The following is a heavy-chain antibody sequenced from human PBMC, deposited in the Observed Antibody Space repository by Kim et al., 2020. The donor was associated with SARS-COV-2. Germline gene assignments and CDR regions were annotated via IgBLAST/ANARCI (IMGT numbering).Heavy chain of an antibody. CDR2: INHSGST. CDR3: ARSNSPYSSSWYHTDAIGYYFDY. J-gene: IGHJ4*02. Sequence: SETLSLTCAVYGGSFSGYYWSWIRQPPGKGLEWIGEINHSGSTNYNPSLKSRVTISVDTSKNQFSLKLSSVTAADTAVYYCARSNSPYSSSWYHTDAIGYYFDYWGQGTLVTVSS. D-gene: IGHD6-13*01. CDR1: GGSFSGYY. V-gene: IGHV4-34*01.